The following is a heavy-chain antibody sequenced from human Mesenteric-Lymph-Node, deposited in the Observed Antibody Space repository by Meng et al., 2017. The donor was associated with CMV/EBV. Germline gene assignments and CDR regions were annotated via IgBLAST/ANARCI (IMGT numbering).Heavy chain of an antibody. V-gene: IGHV3-23*03. CDR3: AKSSGYYGMDV. CDR1: GFTFSSSA. Sequence: GESLKISCAASGFTFSSSAMSWVRLAPGKGLEWVSIVYSGGGGTYYADSVKGRFTISRDNSKNTLYLQMNSLRAEDSAVYYCAKSSGYYGMDVWGQGTTVTVSS. CDR2: VYSGGGGT. J-gene: IGHJ6*02.